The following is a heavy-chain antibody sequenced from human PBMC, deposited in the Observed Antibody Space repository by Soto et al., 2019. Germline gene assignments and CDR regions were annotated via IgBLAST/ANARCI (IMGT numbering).Heavy chain of an antibody. CDR1: GGTFSSYA. V-gene: IGHV1-69*01. J-gene: IGHJ2*01. CDR3: AKALMRYCSSTSCHYWYFDL. D-gene: IGHD2-2*01. CDR2: IIPIFGTA. Sequence: QVQLVQSGAEVKKPGSSVKVSCKASGGTFSSYAISWVRQAPGQGLEWMGGIIPIFGTANYAQKFQGRVTITADESTSTDYMELSSLRSEDTAVYYCAKALMRYCSSTSCHYWYFDLWGRGALVTVSS.